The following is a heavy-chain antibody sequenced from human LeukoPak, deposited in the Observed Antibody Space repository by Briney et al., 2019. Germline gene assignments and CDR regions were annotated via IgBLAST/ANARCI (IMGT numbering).Heavy chain of an antibody. CDR3: ARGHAPSSSPDY. Sequence: KPGASVTVSCKASGYTFSNHDMNWVRQAIGQGLEWMGWMNSNTGNTVYAQNFEGRVTMNRETSKITAYKEQSSLKSEDTAVYYCARGHAPSSSPDYWGQGTLVTVSS. CDR1: GYTFSNHD. D-gene: IGHD6-13*01. V-gene: IGHV1-8*02. J-gene: IGHJ4*02. CDR2: MNSNTGNT.